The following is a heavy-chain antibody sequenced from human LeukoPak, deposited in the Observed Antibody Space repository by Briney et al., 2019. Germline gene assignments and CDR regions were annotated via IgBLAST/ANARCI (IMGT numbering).Heavy chain of an antibody. CDR3: AKDKAAAGYYYYYMDV. CDR1: EFSVGSNY. V-gene: IGHV3-53*05. Sequence: GGSLRLSCAASEFSVGSNYMTWVRQAPGKGLEWVSLIYSGGSTYYADSVKGRFTISRDNSKNTLYLQMNSLRAEDTALYYCAKDKAAAGYYYYYMDVWGKGTTVTISS. J-gene: IGHJ6*03. D-gene: IGHD6-13*01. CDR2: IYSGGST.